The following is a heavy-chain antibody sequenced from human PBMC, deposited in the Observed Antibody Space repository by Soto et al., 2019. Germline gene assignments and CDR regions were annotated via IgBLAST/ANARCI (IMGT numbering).Heavy chain of an antibody. CDR3: AXGGSRFYAMDV. CDR2: IYHTGTT. V-gene: IGHV4-30-2*01. CDR1: XXXXXXXXXX. J-gene: IGHJ6*02. Sequence: QLQLQESGSGLVKPSQTLSLTCAVSXXXXXXXXXXXXWXXXXXXXGLEWIGHIYHTGTTHYNPSLRSRVXXSXXXXXTQXXXXXXXXXXXDTAVYYCAXGGSRFYAMDVWGQGTTVTVSS.